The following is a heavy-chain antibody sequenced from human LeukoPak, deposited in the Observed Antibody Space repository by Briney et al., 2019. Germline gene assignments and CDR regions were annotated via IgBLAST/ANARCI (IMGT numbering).Heavy chain of an antibody. V-gene: IGHV1-18*01. Sequence: ASVKVSCKASGGTFSSYAISWVRQAPGQGLEWMGWISAYNGNSNYAQKFQGRVTMTTDTSTSTGYMELRSLRSDDTAVYYCTTGLRNAFDIWGQGTMVTVSS. CDR2: ISAYNGNS. CDR3: TTGLRNAFDI. J-gene: IGHJ3*02. CDR1: GGTFSSYA. D-gene: IGHD3-16*01.